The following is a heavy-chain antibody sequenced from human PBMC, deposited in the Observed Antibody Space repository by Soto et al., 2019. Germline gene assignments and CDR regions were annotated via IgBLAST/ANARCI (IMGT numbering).Heavy chain of an antibody. Sequence: SETLSLTCAVYGGSFSGYYWSWIRQPPGKGLEWIGEINHSGSTNYNPSLKSRVTISVDTSKNQFSLKLSSVTAADTAVYYCARTEGGPWGAFDIWGQGTMVTVSS. CDR2: INHSGST. CDR1: GGSFSGYY. J-gene: IGHJ3*02. V-gene: IGHV4-34*01. D-gene: IGHD7-27*01. CDR3: ARTEGGPWGAFDI.